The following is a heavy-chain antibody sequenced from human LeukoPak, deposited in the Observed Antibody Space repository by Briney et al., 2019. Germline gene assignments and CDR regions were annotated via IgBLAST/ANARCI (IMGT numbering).Heavy chain of an antibody. CDR3: TRGGSSPDY. Sequence: GGSLRLSCAASGFTFSAYWMHWVRQAPGKGLVWVSLINSDGGVTNYADSVKGRSTISGDNAKNTLYLQMNSLRVEDTAVYYCTRGGSSPDYWGQGTLVTVSS. CDR1: GFTFSAYW. V-gene: IGHV3-74*01. D-gene: IGHD6-6*01. J-gene: IGHJ4*02. CDR2: INSDGGVT.